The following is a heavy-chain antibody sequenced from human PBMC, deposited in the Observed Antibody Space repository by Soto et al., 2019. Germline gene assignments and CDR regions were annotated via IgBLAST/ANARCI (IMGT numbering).Heavy chain of an antibody. J-gene: IGHJ4*02. V-gene: IGHV4-59*08. Sequence: SETLSLTCTVSGGSVSGSYWTWLRQPPGKGLEYIGYIYFSGSTNYNPSLKSRVTISLDTSKNQFSLKLSSVTAADTAVYYCARRGGSGYGFGYFEYWGQGTLVTVSS. CDR3: ARRGGSGYGFGYFEY. CDR2: IYFSGST. CDR1: GGSVSGSY. D-gene: IGHD3-22*01.